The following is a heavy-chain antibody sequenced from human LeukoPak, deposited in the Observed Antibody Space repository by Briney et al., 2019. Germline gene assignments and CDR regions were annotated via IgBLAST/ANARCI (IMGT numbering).Heavy chain of an antibody. D-gene: IGHD3-16*02. V-gene: IGHV4-59*01. Sequence: SETLSLTCTVSGGSISSYYWSWIRQPPGKGLEWIGYIYYSGSTNYNPSLESRVTISVDTSKNQFSLKLSSVTAADTAVYYCARGYYDYVWGSYRYTLANWYFDLWGRGTLVTVSS. CDR2: IYYSGST. J-gene: IGHJ2*01. CDR1: GGSISSYY. CDR3: ARGYYDYVWGSYRYTLANWYFDL.